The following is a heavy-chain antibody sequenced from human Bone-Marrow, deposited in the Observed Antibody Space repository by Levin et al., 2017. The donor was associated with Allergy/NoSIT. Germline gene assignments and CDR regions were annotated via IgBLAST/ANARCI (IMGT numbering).Heavy chain of an antibody. V-gene: IGHV5-51*01. J-gene: IGHJ4*02. Sequence: GESLKISCQGSGYSFTSYWIGWVRQMPGKGLEWMGIIYPGDSDTRYSPSFQGQVTISADKSISTAYLQWSSLKASDTAMYYCARVGYCISTSCPFDYWGQGTLVTVSS. CDR1: GYSFTSYW. CDR2: IYPGDSDT. D-gene: IGHD2-2*01. CDR3: ARVGYCISTSCPFDY.